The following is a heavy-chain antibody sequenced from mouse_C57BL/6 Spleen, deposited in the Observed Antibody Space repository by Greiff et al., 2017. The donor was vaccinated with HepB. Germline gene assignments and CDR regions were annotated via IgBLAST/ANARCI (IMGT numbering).Heavy chain of an antibody. J-gene: IGHJ4*01. CDR1: GYTFTDYN. CDR2: INPNNGGT. Sequence: EVQLQQSGPELVKPGASVKIPCKASGYTFTDYNMDWVKQSHGKSLEWIGDINPNNGGTIYNQKFKGKATLTVDKSTSTAYMELRSLTSEDTAVYYCARKPLYYYGSGGYYYAMDYWGQGTSVTVSS. CDR3: ARKPLYYYGSGGYYYAMDY. D-gene: IGHD1-1*01. V-gene: IGHV1-18*01.